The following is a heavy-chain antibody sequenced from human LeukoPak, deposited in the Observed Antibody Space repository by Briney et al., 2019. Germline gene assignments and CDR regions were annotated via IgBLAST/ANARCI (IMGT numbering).Heavy chain of an antibody. J-gene: IGHJ1*01. D-gene: IGHD3-22*01. V-gene: IGHV1-8*01. CDR1: GYTFTKYD. CDR3: ARRMNYDSRVFQH. CDR2: MNPNSGNT. Sequence: ASVTVSCKASGYTFTKYDMKWVRQAPGDRREWMGWMNPNSGNTGYAKKFQGRDTLTRNTSRNTAYMEMSRLTPEDTAVYYCARRMNYDSRVFQHWGQGTLVTVSS.